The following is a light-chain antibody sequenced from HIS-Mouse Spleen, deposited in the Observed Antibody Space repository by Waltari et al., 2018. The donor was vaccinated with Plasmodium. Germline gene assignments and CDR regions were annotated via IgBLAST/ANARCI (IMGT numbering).Light chain of an antibody. CDR2: GAS. V-gene: IGKV3-15*01. Sequence: ELVMKKTPATLSVSPGERCTLSCSASQSVSSNLAWYQKKPGQAPRLRIYGASTRATGIPARFRGSGSGTEFTLTISSLQSEDFAVYYCQQYNNWSFTFGPGTKVAIK. CDR1: QSVSSN. J-gene: IGKJ3*01. CDR3: QQYNNWSFT.